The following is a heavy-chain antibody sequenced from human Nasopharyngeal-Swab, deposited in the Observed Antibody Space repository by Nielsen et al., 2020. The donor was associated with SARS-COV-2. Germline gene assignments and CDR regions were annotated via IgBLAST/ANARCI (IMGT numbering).Heavy chain of an antibody. Sequence: GESLKISCVASGFSLNINWKHWVRQVPGKGLMWVARIANDGSGTSYADSVRGRFTISRDDTKNTGYLQMNSLIAEDTAVYYCGTVFEIWGQGTMVTVSS. CDR2: IANDGSGT. D-gene: IGHD4-17*01. V-gene: IGHV3-74*01. J-gene: IGHJ3*02. CDR1: GFSLNINW. CDR3: GTVFEI.